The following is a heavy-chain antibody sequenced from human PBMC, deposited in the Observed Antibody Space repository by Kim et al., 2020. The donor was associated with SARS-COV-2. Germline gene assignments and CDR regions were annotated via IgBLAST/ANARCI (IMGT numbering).Heavy chain of an antibody. V-gene: IGHV1-3*01. D-gene: IGHD3-10*01. J-gene: IGHJ5*02. Sequence: ASVKVSCNASGYTFTSYAMHWVRQAPGQRLEWMGWINAGNGNTKYSQKFQGRVTITRDTSASTAYMELSSLRSEDTAVYYCARDSGKQRNWFDPWGQGTLVTVSS. CDR3: ARDSGKQRNWFDP. CDR2: INAGNGNT. CDR1: GYTFTSYA.